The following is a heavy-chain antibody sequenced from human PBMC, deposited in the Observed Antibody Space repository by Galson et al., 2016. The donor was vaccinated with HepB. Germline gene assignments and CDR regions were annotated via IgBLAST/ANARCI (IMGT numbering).Heavy chain of an antibody. CDR1: GFDFNNFP. CDR2: INSDGRNT. J-gene: IGHJ6*02. Sequence: SLRLSCAASGFDFNNFPMHWVRQAPGKGLEYVSSINSDGRNTYYGDSVKDRFIISRDNSKNTLFLQMGRLRLEDMAVYYCARAGGYCRNKTCGGLDVWGQGTTVIV. V-gene: IGHV3-64*02. CDR3: ARAGGYCRNKTCGGLDV. D-gene: IGHD2-15*01.